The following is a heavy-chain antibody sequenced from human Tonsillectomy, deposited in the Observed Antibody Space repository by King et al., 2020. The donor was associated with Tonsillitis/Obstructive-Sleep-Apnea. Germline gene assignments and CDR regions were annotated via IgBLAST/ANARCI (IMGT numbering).Heavy chain of an antibody. CDR2: ISSTDTI. V-gene: IGHV3-48*03. D-gene: IGHD2-2*01. J-gene: IGHJ3*02. Sequence: VQLVESGGGLVQPGGSLRLSCAASGFTFSSYEMNWVRQAPGKGLEWVSYISSTDTIYYADSVKGRFTISRDNAKNSLYLQMNSLRAEDTAVYYCARSESGCSSTSCYAGAFDMWGQGTMVTVSS. CDR3: ARSESGCSSTSCYAGAFDM. CDR1: GFTFSSYE.